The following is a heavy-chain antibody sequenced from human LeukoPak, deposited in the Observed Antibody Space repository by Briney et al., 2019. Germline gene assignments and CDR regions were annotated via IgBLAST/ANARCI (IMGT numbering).Heavy chain of an antibody. CDR3: ARSSRGVIGLLDY. D-gene: IGHD3-10*01. J-gene: IGHJ4*02. CDR1: GYSFRDYT. CDR2: INTNTGDP. Sequence: GASVKVSCKASGYSFRDYTINWVRQAPVQGLEWVGWINTNTGDPIYARGFKGRFVLSVDKSVNTAYLEIASLQTEDNAVYYCARSSRGVIGLLDYWGQGTLVTVSS. V-gene: IGHV7-4-1*01.